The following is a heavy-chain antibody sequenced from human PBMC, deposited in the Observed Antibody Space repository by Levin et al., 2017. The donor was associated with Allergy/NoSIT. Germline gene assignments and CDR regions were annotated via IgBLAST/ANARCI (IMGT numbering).Heavy chain of an antibody. Sequence: LSLTCAASGFTFSSYGMHWVRQAPGKGLEWVALISYDGSDKKYADSVKGRFTISRDNSKNTLFLQMNSLRGEDTAVYYCAKVTLFGVAYYYYGMDVWGQGTTVTVSS. D-gene: IGHD3-3*01. CDR1: GFTFSSYG. CDR2: ISYDGSDK. J-gene: IGHJ6*02. CDR3: AKVTLFGVAYYYYGMDV. V-gene: IGHV3-30*18.